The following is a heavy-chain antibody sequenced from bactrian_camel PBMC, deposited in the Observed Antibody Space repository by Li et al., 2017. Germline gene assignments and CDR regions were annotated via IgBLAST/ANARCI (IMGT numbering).Heavy chain of an antibody. D-gene: IGHD2*01. CDR2: TEMRRRA. V-gene: IGHV3S53*01. J-gene: IGHJ4*01. CDR3: AAESTAFFPGPCSPDEGSWLNY. CDR1: GPAHKKNV. Sequence: QVQLVESGGGSVQAGGSLVLSCAASGPAHKKNVMGWFRQAPGKEREGVAATEMRRRATYSESVKGRFTISLDIAANTLYLQMDTLKPEDSAMYHCAAESTAFFPGPCSPDEGSWLNYWGRGTQVTVS.